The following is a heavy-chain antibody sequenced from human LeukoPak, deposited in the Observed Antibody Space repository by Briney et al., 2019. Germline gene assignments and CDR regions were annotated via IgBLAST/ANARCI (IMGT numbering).Heavy chain of an antibody. CDR3: ARLPSYGSGSDAFDI. J-gene: IGHJ3*02. V-gene: IGHV4-39*07. CDR1: GGSISSSSYS. CDR2: IHYSGST. D-gene: IGHD3-10*01. Sequence: PSETLSLTCTVSGGSISSSSYSWGWIRQPPGKGLEWIGSIHYSGSTYSDPSLNGRVTISVDTSKNQCSLKLSSVTAADTAVYYCARLPSYGSGSDAFDIWCQGTRATVSA.